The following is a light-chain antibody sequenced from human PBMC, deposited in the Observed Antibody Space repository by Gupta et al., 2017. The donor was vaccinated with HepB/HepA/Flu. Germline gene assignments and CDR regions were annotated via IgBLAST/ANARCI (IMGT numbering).Light chain of an antibody. CDR3: QHEDSSPYT. CDR2: KAS. Sequence: DIQMTQSPSTLSASVGDRVTITCRASQSISSWLAWYQQKPGKAPKLLIYKASRLESGVPSRLSGSGSGTEFTLTISSRQPDDFATYYCQHEDSSPYTFGQGTEMDIK. J-gene: IGKJ2*01. CDR1: QSISSW. V-gene: IGKV1-5*03.